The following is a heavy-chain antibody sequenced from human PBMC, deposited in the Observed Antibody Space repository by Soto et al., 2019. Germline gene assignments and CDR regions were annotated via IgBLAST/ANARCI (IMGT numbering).Heavy chain of an antibody. CDR2: IYHSGTT. J-gene: IGHJ4*02. Sequence: PSETLSLTCAVSGDSISSAYFWAWIRQPPGKGLEWIGSIYHSGTTYYNPSFNSRVTISVDTSKNQFSLKLSSVTAADTAVYYCARVGYSSGRYYFGYWGQGTLVTV. CDR3: ARVGYSSGRYYFGY. D-gene: IGHD6-19*01. V-gene: IGHV4-38-2*01. CDR1: GDSISSAYF.